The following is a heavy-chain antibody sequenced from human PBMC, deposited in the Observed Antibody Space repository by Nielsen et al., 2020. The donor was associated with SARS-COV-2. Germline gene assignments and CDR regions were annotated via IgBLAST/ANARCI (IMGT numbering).Heavy chain of an antibody. J-gene: IGHJ3*02. D-gene: IGHD3-3*01. CDR1: GGSISSSSYY. CDR2: IYYSGST. Sequence: SETLSLTCTVSGGSISSSSYYWGWIRQPPGKGLEWIGSIYYSGSTNYNPSLKSRVTISVDTSKNQFSLKLSSVTAADTAVYYCARGGLRSGFRAFDIWGQGTMVTVSS. V-gene: IGHV4-39*07. CDR3: ARGGLRSGFRAFDI.